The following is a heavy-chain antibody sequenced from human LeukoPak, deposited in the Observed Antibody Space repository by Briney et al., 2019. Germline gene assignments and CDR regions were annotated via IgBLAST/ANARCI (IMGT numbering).Heavy chain of an antibody. CDR2: ISGSGGST. CDR1: GFTFSSYA. J-gene: IGHJ4*02. D-gene: IGHD6-13*01. Sequence: GGSLRLFCAASGFTFSSYAMSWVRQAPGKGLEWVSAISGSGGSTYYADSVKGRFTISRDNSKNTLYLQMNSLRAEDTAVYYCAKDPESAAAVYYFDYWGQGTLVTVSS. V-gene: IGHV3-23*01. CDR3: AKDPESAAAVYYFDY.